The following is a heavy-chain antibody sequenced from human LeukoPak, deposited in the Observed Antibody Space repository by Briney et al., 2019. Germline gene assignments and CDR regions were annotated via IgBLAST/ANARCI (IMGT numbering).Heavy chain of an antibody. D-gene: IGHD3-10*01. CDR2: INPSGGST. CDR3: VSSFYGSGSYYGYYFDY. Sequence: GASVKVSCKASGYTFINYGISWVRQAPGQGLEWMGIINPSGGSTSYAQKFQGRVTMTRDTSTSTVYMELSSLRSEDTAVYYCVSSFYGSGSYYGYYFDYWGQGTLVTVSS. J-gene: IGHJ4*02. V-gene: IGHV1-46*01. CDR1: GYTFINYG.